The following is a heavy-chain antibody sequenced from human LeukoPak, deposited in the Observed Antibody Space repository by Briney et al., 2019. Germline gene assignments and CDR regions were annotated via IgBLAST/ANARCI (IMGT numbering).Heavy chain of an antibody. CDR3: ARSGYYYDSSGYFGGFTNAEYFQH. CDR2: INPNSGGT. CDR1: GYTFTGYY. Sequence: ASVTVPCTASGYTFTGYYMHWVRQAPGQGLEWMGWINPNSGGTNYAQKFQGWVTMTRDTSISTAYMELSRLRSDDTAVYYCARSGYYYDSSGYFGGFTNAEYFQHWGQGTLVTVSS. D-gene: IGHD3-22*01. V-gene: IGHV1-2*04. J-gene: IGHJ1*01.